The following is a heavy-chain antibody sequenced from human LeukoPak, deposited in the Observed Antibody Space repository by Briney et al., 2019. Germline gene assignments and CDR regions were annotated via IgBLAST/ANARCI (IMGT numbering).Heavy chain of an antibody. V-gene: IGHV4-59*01. Sequence: PSETLSLTCTVSGGSISSYYWSWIRQPPGKGLEWIGYIYYSGSTNYNPSLKGRVTISVDTSKNQFSLKLSSVTAADTAVYYCARGGYSYGNGPDYWGQGTLVTVSS. D-gene: IGHD5-18*01. CDR2: IYYSGST. J-gene: IGHJ4*02. CDR1: GGSISSYY. CDR3: ARGGYSYGNGPDY.